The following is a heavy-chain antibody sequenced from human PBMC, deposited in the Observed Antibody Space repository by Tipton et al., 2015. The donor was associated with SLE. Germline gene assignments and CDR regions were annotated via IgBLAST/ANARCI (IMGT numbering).Heavy chain of an antibody. J-gene: IGHJ4*02. CDR3: VRDSGSYYHFDY. CDR2: IGYDGRDK. V-gene: IGHV3-30*02. Sequence: SLRLSCAASGFTFSSYGMHWVRQAPGEGLEWVAFIGYDGRDKDFGDSVKGRFTISRDNSKNTLYLQMNSLRTEDTAVYYCVRDSGSYYHFDYWGQGTLVTVSS. CDR1: GFTFSSYG. D-gene: IGHD1-26*01.